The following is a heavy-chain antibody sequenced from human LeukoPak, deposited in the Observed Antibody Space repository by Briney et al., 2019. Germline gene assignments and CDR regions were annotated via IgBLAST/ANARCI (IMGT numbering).Heavy chain of an antibody. J-gene: IGHJ4*02. Sequence: PSETLSLTCTVSGGSISSSSYYLGWIRQPPCQGLTCIGSIYYSGSTYSNPSLKSRVTISVDTSKNQFSLKLSSVTAADTAVYYCARRTIFGVVYTPFDYWGQGTLVTVSS. D-gene: IGHD3-3*01. V-gene: IGHV4-39*01. CDR2: IYYSGST. CDR3: ARRTIFGVVYTPFDY. CDR1: GGSISSSSYY.